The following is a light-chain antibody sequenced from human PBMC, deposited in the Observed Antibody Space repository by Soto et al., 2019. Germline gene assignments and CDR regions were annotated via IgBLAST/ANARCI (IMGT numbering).Light chain of an antibody. Sequence: ETLLTQSPDTLSLSPGERATLSCRASQTVSSTYLAWCQQRPGQAPGLLIYGASTRAAGIPDRFSGSGSGTDFTLTISRLEPEDFAVYYCQESPRTFGQGTKVDIK. CDR2: GAS. CDR1: QTVSSTY. CDR3: QESPRT. J-gene: IGKJ1*01. V-gene: IGKV3-20*01.